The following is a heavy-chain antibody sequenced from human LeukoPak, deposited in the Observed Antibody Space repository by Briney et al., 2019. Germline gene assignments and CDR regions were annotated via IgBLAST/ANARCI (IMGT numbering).Heavy chain of an antibody. J-gene: IGHJ6*03. CDR2: IYYSGST. D-gene: IGHD1/OR15-1a*01. Sequence: SETLSLTCTVSGGSISSHYWSWIRQPPGKGLEWIGYIYYSGSTNYNPFLKSRVTISVDTSKNQFSLKLSSVTAADTAVYYCARVRVNMYYYYMDVWGKGTTVTVSS. CDR3: ARVRVNMYYYYMDV. V-gene: IGHV4-59*11. CDR1: GGSISSHY.